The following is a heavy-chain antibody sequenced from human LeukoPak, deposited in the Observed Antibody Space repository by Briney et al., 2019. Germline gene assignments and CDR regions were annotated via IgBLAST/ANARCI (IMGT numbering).Heavy chain of an antibody. CDR3: ARHGENPTPEYYYYYYMDV. D-gene: IGHD1-14*01. CDR1: GYSISSGHY. CDR2: IYHSGST. Sequence: SETLSLTCAVSGYSISSGHYWGWIRQPPGKGLEWIGSIYHSGSTYYNPSLKSRVTISVDTSKNQFSLKLSSVTAADTAVYYCARHGENPTPEYYYYYYMDVWGKGTTVTVSS. J-gene: IGHJ6*03. V-gene: IGHV4-38-2*01.